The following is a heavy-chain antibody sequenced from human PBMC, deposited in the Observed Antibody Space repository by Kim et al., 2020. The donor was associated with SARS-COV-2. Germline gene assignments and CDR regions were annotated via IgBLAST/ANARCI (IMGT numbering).Heavy chain of an antibody. V-gene: IGHV3-74*03. D-gene: IGHD1-26*01. Sequence: GGSLRLSCAASGFTFRNYFMHWVRQVPGKGLEWVSRIKGDESRTKYADSVRGRFTISRDTAKNTLYLQMSSLIVEDTAVYYCARAAADGGSDYYLWGQGTLVTVSS. J-gene: IGHJ5*02. CDR3: ARAAADGGSDYYL. CDR2: IKGDESRT. CDR1: GFTFRNYF.